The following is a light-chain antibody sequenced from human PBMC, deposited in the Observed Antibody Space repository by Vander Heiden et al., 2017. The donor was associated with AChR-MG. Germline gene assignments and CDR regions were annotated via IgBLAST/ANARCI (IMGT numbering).Light chain of an antibody. Sequence: QSVLTQPPSVSGGPGQRVTISCTGSSPNIGAGYDGHGYQQLPGTAPNLLIYGNSNRPSGVPDRFSGSKSGTSASLAITGLQAEDEADYYCQSYDSSLSGSDVVFGGGTKLTVI. J-gene: IGLJ2*01. CDR2: GNS. V-gene: IGLV1-40*01. CDR3: QSYDSSLSGSDVV. CDR1: SPNIGAGYD.